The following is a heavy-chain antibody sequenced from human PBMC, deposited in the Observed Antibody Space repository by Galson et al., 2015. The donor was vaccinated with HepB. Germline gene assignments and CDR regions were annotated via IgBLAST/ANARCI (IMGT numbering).Heavy chain of an antibody. Sequence: QSGAEVKKPGESLKISCKASGYSFTVHWIAWVRQMPGKGLEWMGSIYPDDSDTTYSPSFQGQITISADRSINTAYLQWSSLKASDTAMYYCARRRRNDPNTNFDYWGQGTLVTVSS. CDR2: IYPDDSDT. CDR1: GYSFTVHW. V-gene: IGHV5-51*01. CDR3: ARRRRNDPNTNFDY. J-gene: IGHJ4*02. D-gene: IGHD5-24*01.